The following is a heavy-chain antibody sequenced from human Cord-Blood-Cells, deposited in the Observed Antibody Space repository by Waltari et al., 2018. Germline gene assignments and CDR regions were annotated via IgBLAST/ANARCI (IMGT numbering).Heavy chain of an antibody. Sequence: QLQLQESGSGLVKPSQTLSLTCAVSGGSISSGGYSWGWIRQPPGKGLEWIGYIYHSGSTYYNPSLKSRVTISVDRSKNQFSLKLSSVTAADTAVYYCARATLWGGYSGYDDAFDIWGQGTMVTVSS. CDR3: ARATLWGGYSGYDDAFDI. V-gene: IGHV4-30-2*01. D-gene: IGHD5-12*01. CDR2: IYHSGST. CDR1: GGSISSGGYS. J-gene: IGHJ3*02.